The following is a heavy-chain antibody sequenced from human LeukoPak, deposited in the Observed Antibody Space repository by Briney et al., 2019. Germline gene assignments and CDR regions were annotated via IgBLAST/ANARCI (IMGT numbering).Heavy chain of an antibody. CDR2: IKSKIDGGTT. D-gene: IGHD1-26*01. CDR1: GFTFSSHW. V-gene: IGHV3-15*01. Sequence: PGGSLRLSCAASGFTFSSHWMNWVRQAPGKGLEWVGRIKSKIDGGTTDYAAPVKGRFTISRDDSKNTVYLQMNSLKSEDTAVYYCTTEPAEWELLLGVYWGQGTLVTVSS. CDR3: TTEPAEWELLLGVY. J-gene: IGHJ4*02.